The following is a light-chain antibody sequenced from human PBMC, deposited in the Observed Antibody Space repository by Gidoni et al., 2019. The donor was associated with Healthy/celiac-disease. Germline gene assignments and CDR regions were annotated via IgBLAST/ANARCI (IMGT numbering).Light chain of an antibody. Sequence: SSELTQDPAVSVALGQTVRITRRGDSLRSYYASWYQQKPGQAPVLVIYGKNNRPSGIPDRFSGSSSGNTASLTITGAQAEDEADYYCNSRDSSGNHVVFGGGTKLTVL. CDR2: GKN. CDR3: NSRDSSGNHVV. J-gene: IGLJ2*01. V-gene: IGLV3-19*01. CDR1: SLRSYY.